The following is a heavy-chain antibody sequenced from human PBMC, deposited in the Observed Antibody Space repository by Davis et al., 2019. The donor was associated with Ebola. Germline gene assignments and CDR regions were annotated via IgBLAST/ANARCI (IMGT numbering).Heavy chain of an antibody. J-gene: IGHJ5*02. CDR3: ARYSWGGGWFDP. V-gene: IGHV1-18*04. Sequence: ASVKVSCKASGYTFTNYYMHWVRQAPGQGLEWMGWISGYNGNAYYAQNLQGRVTLTMDTSTRTAFMELRSLRSDDTAVYYCARYSWGGGWFDPWGQGTLVTVSS. D-gene: IGHD3-16*01. CDR1: GYTFTNYY. CDR2: ISGYNGNA.